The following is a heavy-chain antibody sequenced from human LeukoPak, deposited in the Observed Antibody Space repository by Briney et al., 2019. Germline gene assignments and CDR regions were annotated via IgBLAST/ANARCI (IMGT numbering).Heavy chain of an antibody. CDR2: INPSGGST. CDR3: ARGGSGSYYPWEFDY. D-gene: IGHD1-26*01. Sequence: ASVKVSCKASGYTFTSYYMHWVRQAPGHGLEWMGIINPSGGSTSYAQKFQGRVTMTRDTSTSTVYMELSSLRSEDTAVYYCARGGSGSYYPWEFDYWGQGTLVTVSS. J-gene: IGHJ4*02. V-gene: IGHV1-46*01. CDR1: GYTFTSYY.